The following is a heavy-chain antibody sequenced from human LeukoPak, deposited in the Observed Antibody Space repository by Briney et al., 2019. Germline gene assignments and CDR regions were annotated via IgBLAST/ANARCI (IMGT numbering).Heavy chain of an antibody. D-gene: IGHD1-26*01. CDR2: INHSGST. J-gene: IGHJ6*03. V-gene: IGHV4-34*01. CDR3: ARAWWELRPGYLNYYYYYMDV. CDR1: GGSFSGYY. Sequence: SETLSLTCTVYGGSFSGYYWSWIRQPPGKGLEWIGEINHSGSTNYNPSLKSRVTISVDTSKNQFSLKLSSVTAADTAVYYCARAWWELRPGYLNYYYYYMDVWGKGTTVTISS.